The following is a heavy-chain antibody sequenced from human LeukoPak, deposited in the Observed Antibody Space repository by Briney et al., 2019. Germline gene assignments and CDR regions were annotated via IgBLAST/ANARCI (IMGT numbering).Heavy chain of an antibody. CDR3: TRHMDCSGDSCYSPSHLDY. D-gene: IGHD2-15*01. CDR2: IIYSAVTT. CDR1: GLTVSSYG. J-gene: IGHJ4*02. V-gene: IGHV3-23*01. Sequence: PGGSPRLSCGASGLTVSSYGMSWVRQAPGKGLEWVSTIIYSAVTTYYADSVKGRFTISRDDSKNTVYLQMNSLRAEDTAVYYCTRHMDCSGDSCYSPSHLDYWGQGTPVTVSS.